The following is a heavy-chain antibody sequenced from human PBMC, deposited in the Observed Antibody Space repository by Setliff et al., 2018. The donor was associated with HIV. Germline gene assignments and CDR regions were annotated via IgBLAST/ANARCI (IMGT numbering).Heavy chain of an antibody. CDR2: FDPEDGET. CDR3: ATGESIAAAPFDY. V-gene: IGHV1-24*01. J-gene: IGHJ4*02. D-gene: IGHD6-13*01. Sequence: EASVKVSCKVSGYTLTELSMHWVRQAPGKGLEWMGGFDPEDGETIYAQKFQGRVTMTEDTSTDTAYMELSGLRSEDTAVYYCATGESIAAAPFDYWGQGTLVTVSS. CDR1: GYTLTELS.